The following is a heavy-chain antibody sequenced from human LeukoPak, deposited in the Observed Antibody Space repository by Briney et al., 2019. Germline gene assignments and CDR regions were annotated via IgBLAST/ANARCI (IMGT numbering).Heavy chain of an antibody. V-gene: IGHV4-59*01. J-gene: IGHJ4*02. CDR3: ARESEYQLGHDY. CDR2: IYYSGST. D-gene: IGHD2-2*01. Sequence: SETLSLTCTVSGGSISSYYWSWIRQPPGKGLEWIGYIYYSGSTNYNPSLKSRVTISVDTSKNQFSLKLSSVTAADTAVYYCARESEYQLGHDYWGQGTLVTVSS. CDR1: GGSISSYY.